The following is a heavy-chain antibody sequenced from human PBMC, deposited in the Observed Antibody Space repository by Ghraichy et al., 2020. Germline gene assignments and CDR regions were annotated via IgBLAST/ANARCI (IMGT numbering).Heavy chain of an antibody. CDR2: ISSTSNSI. V-gene: IGHV3-21*01. Sequence: GGSLRLSCAASGFTFSSYSMNWVRQAPGKGLEWVSSISSTSNSIYYADSVKGRFTISRDNAKNSLYLQMNSLRAEDTAMYFCAREHYYDNSPHWGQGTLVTVSS. J-gene: IGHJ4*02. CDR1: GFTFSSYS. CDR3: AREHYYDNSPH. D-gene: IGHD3-22*01.